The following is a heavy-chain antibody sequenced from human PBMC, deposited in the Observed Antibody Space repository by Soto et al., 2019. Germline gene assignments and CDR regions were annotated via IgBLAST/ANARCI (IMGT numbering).Heavy chain of an antibody. CDR3: AHRLTLNSVWAYGSFDY. D-gene: IGHD4-17*01. J-gene: IGHJ4*02. Sequence: QITLKESGPTLVKPTQTLTLTCTFSGFSLTTSGVGVGWIRQPPGQALEWLALIYWDDDKRYCPYLKRRLTVTKATSKNQVVLTMPNMEPVDTATYFCAHRLTLNSVWAYGSFDYWGQGILVTVST. CDR2: IYWDDDK. CDR1: GFSLTTSGVG. V-gene: IGHV2-5*02.